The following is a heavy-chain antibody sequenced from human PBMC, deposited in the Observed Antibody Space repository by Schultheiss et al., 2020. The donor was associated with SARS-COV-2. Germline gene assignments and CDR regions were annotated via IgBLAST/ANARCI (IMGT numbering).Heavy chain of an antibody. CDR1: GFTFSSYG. Sequence: GGSLRLSCAASGFTFSSYGMHWVRQAPGKGLEWVLAISGSGGSTYYADSVKGRFTISRDNSKNTLYLQMNSLRAEDTAVYYCATAGSGWSIDYWGQGTLVTVSS. V-gene: IGHV3-23*01. D-gene: IGHD6-19*01. CDR3: ATAGSGWSIDY. J-gene: IGHJ4*02. CDR2: ISGSGGST.